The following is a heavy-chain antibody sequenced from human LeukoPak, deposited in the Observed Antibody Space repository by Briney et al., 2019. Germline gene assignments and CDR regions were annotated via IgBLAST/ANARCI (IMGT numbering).Heavy chain of an antibody. CDR2: ISGSGGSK. J-gene: IGHJ4*02. V-gene: IGHV3-23*01. CDR3: AKGRSLMTTVTTFDY. CDR1: GFTFSSYA. D-gene: IGHD4-17*01. Sequence: GGSLRLSCAASGFTFSSYAMSWVRQAPGKGLAWVSAISGSGGSKYYADSVKGRFTISRDNSKNTLYLQMNSLRAEDTAVYYCAKGRSLMTTVTTFDYWGQGTLVTVSS.